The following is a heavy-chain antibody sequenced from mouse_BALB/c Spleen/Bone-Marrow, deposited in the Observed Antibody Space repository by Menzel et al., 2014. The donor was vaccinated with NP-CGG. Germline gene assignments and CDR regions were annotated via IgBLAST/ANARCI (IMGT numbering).Heavy chain of an antibody. D-gene: IGHD2-4*01. Sequence: QVQLKESGPELVKPGASVKMSCKAPGYTFTDYVISWVKQRTGQGLEWIGEIYPGSGSTYYNEKFKGKATLTADKSSNTAYMQLSSLTSEDSAVYFCARYYDYDWYFDVWGAGTTVTVSS. CDR3: ARYYDYDWYFDV. CDR1: GYTFTDYV. V-gene: IGHV1-77*01. CDR2: IYPGSGST. J-gene: IGHJ1*01.